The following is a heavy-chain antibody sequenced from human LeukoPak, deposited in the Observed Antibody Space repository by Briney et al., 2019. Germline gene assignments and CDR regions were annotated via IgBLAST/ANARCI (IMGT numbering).Heavy chain of an antibody. D-gene: IGHD2/OR15-2a*01. J-gene: IGHJ6*03. V-gene: IGHV3-66*02. CDR1: GFSVSDSY. CDR3: ARGENYYFHTDV. Sequence: GGSLRLSCAASGFSVSDSYMSWVRQAPGKGLEWVSILYSGGDTYYSASVRGRFTISRDDSKNTLYLQMNTLSAADTAVYFCARGENYYFHTDVWGKGATVTVSS. CDR2: LYSGGDT.